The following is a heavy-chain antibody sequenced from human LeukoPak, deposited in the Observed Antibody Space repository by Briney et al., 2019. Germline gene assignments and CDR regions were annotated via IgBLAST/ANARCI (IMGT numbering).Heavy chain of an antibody. CDR3: ARAHSSSWSLIDY. CDR2: IYYSGST. J-gene: IGHJ4*02. CDR1: GGSISSYY. Sequence: SETLSLTCTVSGGSISSYYLSWIRHPPGKVLEWVGYIYYSGSTNYNPCLKSRVTISVDTSKNPFTLKLSSVTAAATAVYYCARAHSSSWSLIDYWGQGTLVTVSS. D-gene: IGHD6-13*01. V-gene: IGHV4-59*01.